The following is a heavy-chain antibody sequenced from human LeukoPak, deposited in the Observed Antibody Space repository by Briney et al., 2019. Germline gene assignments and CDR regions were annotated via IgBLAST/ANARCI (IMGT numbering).Heavy chain of an antibody. V-gene: IGHV3-20*04. CDR3: ARDPWGIASSRLFDY. J-gene: IGHJ4*02. D-gene: IGHD6-13*01. CDR1: GFTFSSYE. Sequence: GGSLRLSCAASGFTFSSYEMNWVRQAPGKGLEWVSGINLNGGSTGYADSVKGRFTISRDNAKNSPYLQMNSLRAEDTALYYCARDPWGIASSRLFDYWGQGTLVTVSS. CDR2: INLNGGST.